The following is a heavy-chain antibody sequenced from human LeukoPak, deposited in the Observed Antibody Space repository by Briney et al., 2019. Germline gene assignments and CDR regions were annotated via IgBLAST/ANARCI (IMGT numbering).Heavy chain of an antibody. J-gene: IGHJ4*02. CDR2: ISSSSSYI. CDR1: GFTFSSYS. CDR3: ARWGLTTVTTVDFDY. D-gene: IGHD4-17*01. V-gene: IGHV3-21*01. Sequence: GGSLRLSCAASGFTFSSYSMNWVRQAPGKGLEWVSSISSSSSYIYYADSVKGRFTISRDNAKNSLYLQMNSLRAEDTAVYYCARWGLTTVTTVDFDYWGQGTLVTVSS.